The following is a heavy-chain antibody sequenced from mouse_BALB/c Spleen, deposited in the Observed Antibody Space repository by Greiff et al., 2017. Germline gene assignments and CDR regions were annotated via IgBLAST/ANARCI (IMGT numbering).Heavy chain of an antibody. CDR3: ARSDDYAY. CDR1: GFTFSSFG. V-gene: IGHV5-17*02. J-gene: IGHJ3*01. CDR2: ISSGSSTI. D-gene: IGHD2-4*01. Sequence: DVHLVESGGGLVQPGGSRKLSCAASGFTFSSFGMHWVRQAPEKGLEWVAYISSGSSTIYYADTVKGRFTISRDNPKNTLFLQMTSLRSEDTAMYYCARSDDYAYWGQGTLVTVSA.